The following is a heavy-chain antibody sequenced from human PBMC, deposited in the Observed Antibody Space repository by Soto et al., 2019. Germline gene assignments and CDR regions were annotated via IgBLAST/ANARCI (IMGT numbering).Heavy chain of an antibody. CDR2: ISYDGSNT. CDR3: AKDQRRITYVFDV. D-gene: IGHD6-25*01. Sequence: QVQLVESGGGVVQPGRSLRLSCAASGFTFNTYGMHWVRQAPGKGLEWVAVISYDGSNTYYADSVKGRFTISRDNSKNTLDLQMNSLRPEDTAVYYCAKDQRRITYVFDVWGQGTMVTVSS. J-gene: IGHJ3*01. CDR1: GFTFNTYG. V-gene: IGHV3-30*18.